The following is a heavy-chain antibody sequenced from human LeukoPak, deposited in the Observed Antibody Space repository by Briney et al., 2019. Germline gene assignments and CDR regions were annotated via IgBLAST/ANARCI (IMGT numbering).Heavy chain of an antibody. V-gene: IGHV3-49*03. Sequence: GGSLRLSCTASGFTFGDYAMSWFRQAPGEGLEWVGFIRSKAYGGTTEYAASVKGRFTISRDDSKSIAYRQMNSLKTEDTAVYYCTRDRTVDIVATYDYWGQGTLVTVSS. CDR1: GFTFGDYA. J-gene: IGHJ4*02. CDR2: IRSKAYGGTT. D-gene: IGHD5-12*01. CDR3: TRDRTVDIVATYDY.